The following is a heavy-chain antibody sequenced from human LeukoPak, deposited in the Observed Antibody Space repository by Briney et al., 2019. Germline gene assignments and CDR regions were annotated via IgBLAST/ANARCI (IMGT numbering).Heavy chain of an antibody. CDR2: VSPVGTDT. J-gene: IGHJ4*02. CDR3: TRGCTGTRCPADY. V-gene: IGHV3-74*01. Sequence: GGSLRLSCAASGFTFNSHWMHWVRQAPGKGLMWVSTVSPVGTDTNYADSVRGRFTISRDNAKNTLYLQMNSLRAEDTALYFCTRGCTGTRCPADYWGRGALVTVSS. D-gene: IGHD2-2*01. CDR1: GFTFNSHW.